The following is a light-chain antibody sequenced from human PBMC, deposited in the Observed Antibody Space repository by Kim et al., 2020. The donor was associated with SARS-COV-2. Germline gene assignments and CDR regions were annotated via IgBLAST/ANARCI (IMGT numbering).Light chain of an antibody. J-gene: IGKJ1*01. CDR2: KAS. CDR1: QSISSW. Sequence: TLAASVGDRVTITCRASQSISSWLAWYQQKPGKAPNLLIYKASKLESGVPSRFSGSGSGTEFTLTISSLQPDDFATYYCQQYNGTFGQGTKVDIK. V-gene: IGKV1-5*03. CDR3: QQYNGT.